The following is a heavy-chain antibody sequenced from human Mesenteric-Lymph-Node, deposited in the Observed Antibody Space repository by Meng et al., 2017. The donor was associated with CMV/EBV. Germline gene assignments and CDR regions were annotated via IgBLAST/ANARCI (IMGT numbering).Heavy chain of an antibody. CDR3: AREAQVLRFLEWFGWFDP. CDR1: GFTFSSYA. V-gene: IGHV3-74*01. Sequence: GESLKISCAASGFTFSSYAMHWVRQAPGKGLVWVSRINSDGSSTSYADSVKGRFTISRDNAKNTLYLQMNSLRAEDTAVYYCAREAQVLRFLEWFGWFDPWGQGTLVTVSS. CDR2: INSDGSST. D-gene: IGHD3-3*01. J-gene: IGHJ5*02.